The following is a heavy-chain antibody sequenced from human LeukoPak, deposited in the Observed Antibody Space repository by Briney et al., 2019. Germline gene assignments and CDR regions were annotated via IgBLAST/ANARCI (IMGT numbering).Heavy chain of an antibody. D-gene: IGHD3-10*01. CDR2: IYYSGST. Sequence: SETLSLTCTVSGGSITSYYWTWLRQPPGKGLEWIGYIYYSGSTNYNPSLKSRVTISVDTSKNKLSLKLSSVTAADTAVYYCARDPYGSGGFDYWGQGTLVTVSS. V-gene: IGHV4-59*01. CDR1: GGSITSYY. CDR3: ARDPYGSGGFDY. J-gene: IGHJ4*02.